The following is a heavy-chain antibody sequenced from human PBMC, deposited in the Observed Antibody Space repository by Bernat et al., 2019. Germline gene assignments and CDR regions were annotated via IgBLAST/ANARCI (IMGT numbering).Heavy chain of an antibody. CDR1: GFMFSTYA. D-gene: IGHD3-22*01. V-gene: IGHV3-23*04. Sequence: EVQLVESGGALVQPGGSLRLSCAASGFMFSTYAMSWVRQAPGKGLEWVSVISGRGDNTYDSDSVRGRFTISRDNSKNTLYLQVNSLRGEDTAVYYCAKHGYYYDTSAYFDYWGQGTLVTVSS. CDR2: ISGRGDNT. CDR3: AKHGYYYDTSAYFDY. J-gene: IGHJ4*02.